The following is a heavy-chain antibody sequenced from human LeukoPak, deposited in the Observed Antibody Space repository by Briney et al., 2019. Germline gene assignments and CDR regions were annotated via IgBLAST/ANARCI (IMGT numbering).Heavy chain of an antibody. V-gene: IGHV3-74*01. Sequence: PGGSLRLSCAASGFTFSSYWMHWVRQAPGKGLVWVSRINSDGSSTSYADSVKGRFTISRDNAKNTLYLQMNSLRAEDTAVYYCAKDYGDLDAFDIWGQGTMVTVSS. CDR2: INSDGSST. CDR1: GFTFSSYW. J-gene: IGHJ3*02. CDR3: AKDYGDLDAFDI. D-gene: IGHD4-17*01.